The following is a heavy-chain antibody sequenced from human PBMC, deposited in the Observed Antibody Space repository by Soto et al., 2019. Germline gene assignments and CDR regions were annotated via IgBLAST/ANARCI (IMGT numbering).Heavy chain of an antibody. V-gene: IGHV2-5*02. Sequence: SGPTLVNPTQTLTLTCTFSGFSLSTSGVGVGWIRQPPGKALEWLALIYWDDDKRYSPSLKSRLTITKDTSKNQVVLTMTNMDPVDTATYYCAPQNVVVPAAMPWFDPWGQATLDTVSS. D-gene: IGHD2-2*01. J-gene: IGHJ5*02. CDR2: IYWDDDK. CDR3: APQNVVVPAAMPWFDP. CDR1: GFSLSTSGVG.